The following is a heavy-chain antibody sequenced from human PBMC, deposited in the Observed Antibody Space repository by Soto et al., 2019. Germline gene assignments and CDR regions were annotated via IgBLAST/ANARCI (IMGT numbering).Heavy chain of an antibody. CDR3: ARGDYYDSSGPFSDAFDI. Sequence: GGCLRLSCAASGFTFSSYSMNWVRQAPGKGLEWVSYISSSSSTIYYADSVKGRFTISRDNAKNSLYLQMNSLRAEDTAVYYCARGDYYDSSGPFSDAFDIWGQGTMVTVSS. J-gene: IGHJ3*02. CDR1: GFTFSSYS. D-gene: IGHD3-22*01. V-gene: IGHV3-48*01. CDR2: ISSSSSTI.